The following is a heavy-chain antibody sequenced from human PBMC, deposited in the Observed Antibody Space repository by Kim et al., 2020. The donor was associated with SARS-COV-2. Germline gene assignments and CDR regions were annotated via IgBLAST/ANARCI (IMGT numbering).Heavy chain of an antibody. J-gene: IGHJ6*02. D-gene: IGHD3-16*01. Sequence: TYNNPSLKSRVTISVDTSKNQFSLKLSSVTAADTAVYYWARGGVKNGMDVWGQGTTVTVSS. CDR3: ARGGVKNGMDV. V-gene: IGHV4-39*07. CDR2: T.